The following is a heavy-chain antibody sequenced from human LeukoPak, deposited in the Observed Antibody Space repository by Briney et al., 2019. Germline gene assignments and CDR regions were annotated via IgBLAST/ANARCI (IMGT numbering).Heavy chain of an antibody. Sequence: SVKVSCKASGFTNSNSSVQWVRQARGQRPEWIGWIVVGTGKTNYAQRLQERVTITRDMSTGTVDMELSSLRSEDTAVYYCAATFIRMVQRIIYYGKDVWGQGTTVTVSS. CDR1: GFTNSNSS. V-gene: IGHV1-58*01. J-gene: IGHJ6*02. D-gene: IGHD3-10*01. CDR3: AATFIRMVQRIIYYGKDV. CDR2: IVVGTGKT.